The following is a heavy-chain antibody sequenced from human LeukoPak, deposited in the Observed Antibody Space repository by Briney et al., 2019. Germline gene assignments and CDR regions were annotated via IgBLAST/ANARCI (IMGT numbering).Heavy chain of an antibody. CDR1: GFTFDDYA. V-gene: IGHV3-9*01. D-gene: IGHD2-21*01. J-gene: IGHJ4*02. CDR2: ISWNSGSI. CDR3: AKGRHIAAYFDY. Sequence: PGGSLRLSCAASGFTFDDYAMPWVRQAPGKGLEWVSGISWNSGSIGYADSVKGRFTISRDNAKNSLYLQMNSLRAEDTALYYCAKGRHIAAYFDYWGQGTLVTVSS.